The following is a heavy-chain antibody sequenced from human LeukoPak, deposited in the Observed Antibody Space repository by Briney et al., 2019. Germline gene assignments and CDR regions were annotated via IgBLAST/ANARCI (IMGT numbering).Heavy chain of an antibody. CDR2: IYSGGST. J-gene: IGHJ6*03. Sequence: GGSLRLSCAASGFTVSSNYMSWVRQAPGKGLEWVSVIYSGGSTYYADSVKGRFTISRDNSKNTLYLQMNSLRAEDTAVYYCAKGKGNCGGDCRAKDYYYYYMDVWGKGTTVTVSS. V-gene: IGHV3-66*02. CDR3: AKGKGNCGGDCRAKDYYYYYMDV. CDR1: GFTVSSNY. D-gene: IGHD2-21*01.